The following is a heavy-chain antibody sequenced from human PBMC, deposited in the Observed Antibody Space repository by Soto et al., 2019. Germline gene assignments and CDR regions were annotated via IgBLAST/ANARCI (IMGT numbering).Heavy chain of an antibody. CDR3: ARGSSGWFDY. J-gene: IGHJ4*02. CDR2: IGSSGSAI. Sequence: PGGSPRLSCAASGFTFSLYGMNWVRQAPGRGLEWVSYIGSSGSAIHYADSVRGRFTISRDNAKNSLWLQVNSLRDEDTAVYYCARGSSGWFDYWGQGTLVTVSS. CDR1: GFTFSLYG. V-gene: IGHV3-48*02. D-gene: IGHD6-19*01.